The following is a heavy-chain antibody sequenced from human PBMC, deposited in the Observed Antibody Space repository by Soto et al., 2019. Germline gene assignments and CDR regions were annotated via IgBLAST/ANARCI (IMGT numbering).Heavy chain of an antibody. CDR2: ISSSGGTI. V-gene: IGHV3-48*03. D-gene: IGHD3-9*01. Sequence: GGSLRLSCAASGFTFSSYEMNWVRQAPGKGLEWVSYISSSGGTIYYADSVKGRFTISRDNAKNSLYLQMNSLRAEDTAVYYCAREGNYDILTGYYKAFDYWGQGTLVTVSS. CDR3: AREGNYDILTGYYKAFDY. J-gene: IGHJ4*02. CDR1: GFTFSSYE.